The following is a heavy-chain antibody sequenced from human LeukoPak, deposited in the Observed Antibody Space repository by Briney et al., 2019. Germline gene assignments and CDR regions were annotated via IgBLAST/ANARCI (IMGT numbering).Heavy chain of an antibody. J-gene: IGHJ6*03. CDR2: MYYSGST. CDR3: ARIKGLHSSPTHYYYMDV. Sequence: PSETLSLTCTVSGGSISNYYWTWTRQPPGKGLEWIAYMYYSGSTNYNPSLKSRVTISVDTSKNQFSLKLSSVTVADTAVYYCARIKGLHSSPTHYYYMDVWGKGTTVTVSS. V-gene: IGHV4-59*01. CDR1: GGSISNYY. D-gene: IGHD6-13*01.